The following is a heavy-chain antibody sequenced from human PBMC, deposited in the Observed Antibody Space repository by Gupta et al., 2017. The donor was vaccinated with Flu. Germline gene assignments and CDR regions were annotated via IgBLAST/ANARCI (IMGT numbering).Heavy chain of an antibody. D-gene: IGHD3-9*01. CDR3: AHRLGRDDWSAGLNWFDP. CDR2: IYWDDDE. CDR1: VFSLKSSGEG. V-gene: IGHV2-5*02. J-gene: IGHJ5*02. Sequence: QITLKESGPILVKPTQTLTLTCSFSVFSLKSSGEGVGWIRQPPGKALEWIALIYWDDDERYTPSLRSRLTITKDTSKNQVVRIMTNMDPVDTGTYYCAHRLGRDDWSAGLNWFDPWGQGTLVTVSS.